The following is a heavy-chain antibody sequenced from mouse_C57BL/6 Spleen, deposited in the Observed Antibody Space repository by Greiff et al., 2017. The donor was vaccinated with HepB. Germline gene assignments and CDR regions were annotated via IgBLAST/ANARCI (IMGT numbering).Heavy chain of an antibody. J-gene: IGHJ2*01. CDR1: GFSFNTDA. Sequence: EVQVVESGGGLVQPKGSLKLSCAASGFSFNTDAMNWVRQAPGKGLEWVARIRSKSNNYATYYADSVKDRFTISRDDSESMLYLQMNNMKTEDTAMYYCVGGYFGYWGQGTTLTVSS. V-gene: IGHV10-1*01. CDR3: VGGYFGY. CDR2: IRSKSNNYAT.